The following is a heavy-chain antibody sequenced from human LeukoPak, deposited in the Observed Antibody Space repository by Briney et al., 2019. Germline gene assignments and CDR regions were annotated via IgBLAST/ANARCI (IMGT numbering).Heavy chain of an antibody. CDR1: GYTFTSYG. D-gene: IGHD1-26*01. CDR2: INTNTGNP. CDR3: ARDSISGSYVHYDN. V-gene: IGHV7-4-1*02. Sequence: ASVKVSCKASGYTFTSYGISWVRQAPGQGLEWMGWINTNTGNPTHAQGFTGRFVFSLDTSVSTAYLQINSLKAEDTAVYYCARDSISGSYVHYDNWGQGTLVTVSS. J-gene: IGHJ4*02.